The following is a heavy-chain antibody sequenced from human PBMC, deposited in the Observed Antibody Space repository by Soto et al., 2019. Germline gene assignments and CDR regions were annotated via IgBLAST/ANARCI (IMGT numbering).Heavy chain of an antibody. Sequence: GGSLRLSCAASGFTFSSYAMHWVRQAPGKGLEWVAVISYDGSNKYYADSVKGRFTISRDNSKNTLYLQMNSLRAEDTAVYYCARERRSGWYEGGFDPWGQGTLVTVSS. CDR3: ARERRSGWYEGGFDP. J-gene: IGHJ5*02. CDR2: ISYDGSNK. D-gene: IGHD6-19*01. CDR1: GFTFSSYA. V-gene: IGHV3-30-3*01.